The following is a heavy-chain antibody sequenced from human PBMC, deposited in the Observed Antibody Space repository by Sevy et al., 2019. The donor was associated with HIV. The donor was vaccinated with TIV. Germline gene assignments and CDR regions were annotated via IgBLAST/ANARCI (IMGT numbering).Heavy chain of an antibody. CDR3: ARDPGLITMVQRVIEKKIDP. CDR2: ISSSSSTI. CDR1: GFTFSSYS. V-gene: IGHV3-48*01. D-gene: IGHD3-10*01. Sequence: GGSLRLSCAASGFTFSSYSMNWVRQAPGKGLEWVSYISSSSSTIYYADSVKGRFTISRDNAKNSLYLQMNSLRAEDTDVDYGARDPGLITMVQRVIEKKIDPWGQGTLVTVSS. J-gene: IGHJ5*02.